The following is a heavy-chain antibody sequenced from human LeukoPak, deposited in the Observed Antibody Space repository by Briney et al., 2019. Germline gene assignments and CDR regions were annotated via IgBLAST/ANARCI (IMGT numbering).Heavy chain of an antibody. Sequence: SQTLPLTCAISGHSVSSNSVTCNWIRQSPSRVLEWLGRTYYRSTWYSDYAVSVRGRITVNPDTSKNQFSLHLNSVTPEDTAVYYCARRLTQYDCFDPWGQGILVTVSS. V-gene: IGHV6-1*01. CDR3: ARRLTQYDCFDP. J-gene: IGHJ5*02. CDR1: GHSVSSNSVT. D-gene: IGHD2-2*01. CDR2: TYYRSTWYS.